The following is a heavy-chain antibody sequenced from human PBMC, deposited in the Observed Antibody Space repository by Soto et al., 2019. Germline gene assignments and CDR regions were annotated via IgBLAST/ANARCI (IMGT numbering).Heavy chain of an antibody. J-gene: IGHJ6*02. V-gene: IGHV1-69*04. CDR1: GGTFSSYT. Sequence: ASVKVSCKASGGTFSSYTISWVRQAPGQGLEWMGRIIPILGIANYAQKFQGRVTITADKSTSTAYMELSSLRSEDTAVYYCARDYSYGYGMDVWGQGTTVTVSS. CDR3: ARDYSYGYGMDV. D-gene: IGHD5-18*01. CDR2: IIPILGIA.